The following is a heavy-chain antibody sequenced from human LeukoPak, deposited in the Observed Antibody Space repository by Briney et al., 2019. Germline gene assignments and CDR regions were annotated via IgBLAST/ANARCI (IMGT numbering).Heavy chain of an antibody. D-gene: IGHD1-26*01. V-gene: IGHV4-39*07. Sequence: SETLSLTCTVSGGSISSSSYYWGWIRQPPGKGLEWIGSIYYSGSTYYNPSLKSPVTISVDKSKNQFSLNFNSMSAADSAVYYCAANGYYTIEYWGQGTLVTVSS. CDR1: GGSISSSSYY. CDR3: AANGYYTIEY. J-gene: IGHJ4*02. CDR2: IYYSGST.